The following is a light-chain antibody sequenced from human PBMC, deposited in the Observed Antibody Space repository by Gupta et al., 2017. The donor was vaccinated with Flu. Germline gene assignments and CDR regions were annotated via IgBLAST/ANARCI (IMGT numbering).Light chain of an antibody. CDR3: GSYTTSNTWI. V-gene: IGLV2-14*03. CDR1: SSDVGSYDN. CDR2: AVT. Sequence: QSALTQPASVSGTPGQSITISCSGTSSDVGSYDNVGWYQQYPGKAPKLLIYAVTHRPSGISGRFSASRSDNTAFLTISGLQADDEADYYCGSYTTSNTWIFGGGTRVAVL. J-gene: IGLJ2*01.